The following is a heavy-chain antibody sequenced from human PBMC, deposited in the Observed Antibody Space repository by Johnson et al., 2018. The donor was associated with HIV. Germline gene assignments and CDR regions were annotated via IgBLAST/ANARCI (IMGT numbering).Heavy chain of an antibody. CDR1: GFTVSSNY. D-gene: IGHD3-10*01. Sequence: VQLVESGGGVVQPGGSLRLSCAASGFTVSSNYMSWVRQAPGKGLEWVSVIYSGGSTYYADSVKGRFTISRDNSKNTLYLQMNSLRAEDTAVYYCARDQPALVRGVIITGAFDIWGQGTMVTVSS. CDR2: IYSGGST. CDR3: ARDQPALVRGVIITGAFDI. J-gene: IGHJ3*02. V-gene: IGHV3-53*01.